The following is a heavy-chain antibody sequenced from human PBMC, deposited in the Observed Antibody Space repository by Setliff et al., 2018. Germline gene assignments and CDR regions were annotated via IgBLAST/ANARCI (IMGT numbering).Heavy chain of an antibody. CDR1: GFTFRNYA. CDR3: ARINFYVSSGYYYAPEL. Sequence: GASVKVSCKASGFTFRNYAISWVRQAPGQGLEWMGWISAYNGDTTYTQNLQCRVTLTTDTSTTTAYMELGSLRSDDTAVYYCARINFYVSSGYYYAPELWGQGTLVTVSS. J-gene: IGHJ4*02. D-gene: IGHD3-22*01. CDR2: ISAYNGDT. V-gene: IGHV1-18*01.